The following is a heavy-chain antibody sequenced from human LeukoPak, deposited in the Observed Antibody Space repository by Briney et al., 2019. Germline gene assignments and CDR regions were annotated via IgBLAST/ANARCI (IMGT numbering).Heavy chain of an antibody. CDR3: ARSFSTYCSSTSCPSTFDY. Sequence: SETLSLTCAVYGGSFSGYYWSWIRQPPGKGLEWSGEINHSGSTNYNPSLKSRVTISVDTSKNQYSLKLSSVTAADTAVYYCARSFSTYCSSTSCPSTFDYWGQRTLVTVSS. V-gene: IGHV4-34*01. CDR1: GGSFSGYY. CDR2: INHSGST. J-gene: IGHJ4*02. D-gene: IGHD2-2*01.